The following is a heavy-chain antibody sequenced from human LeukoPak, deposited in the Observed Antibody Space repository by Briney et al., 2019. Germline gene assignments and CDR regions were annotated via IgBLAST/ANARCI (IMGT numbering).Heavy chain of an antibody. CDR2: INHSGNT. CDR3: ARAGIAVAGLNWFDP. Sequence: SETLSLTCAVYGGSFSGYYWTWIRQPPGKGREWSGEINHSGNTNYNPSLKSRVTISVDTSKNQFSLKLSSVTAADTAVYYCARAGIAVAGLNWFDPWGQGTLVTVSS. J-gene: IGHJ5*02. V-gene: IGHV4-34*01. CDR1: GGSFSGYY. D-gene: IGHD6-19*01.